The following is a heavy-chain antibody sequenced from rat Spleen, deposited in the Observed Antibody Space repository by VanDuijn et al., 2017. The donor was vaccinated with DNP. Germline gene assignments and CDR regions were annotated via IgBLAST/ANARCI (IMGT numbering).Heavy chain of an antibody. Sequence: EVQLVESGGGLVQPGNSLKLSCAASGFTFSDYYMAWVRQGPTKGLEWVAYIGSDGYAPYYGDSVKGRFAISRDNAKSTLYLQMNSLRSEDMATYYCIRWNSGHFDYWGQGVMVTVSS. J-gene: IGHJ2*01. D-gene: IGHD4-3*01. CDR2: IGSDGYAP. CDR1: GFTFSDYY. CDR3: IRWNSGHFDY. V-gene: IGHV5-22*01.